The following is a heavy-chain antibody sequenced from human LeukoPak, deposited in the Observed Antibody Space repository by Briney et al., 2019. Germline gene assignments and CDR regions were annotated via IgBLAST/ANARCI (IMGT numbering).Heavy chain of an antibody. Sequence: GMSLRLSCAGSGFTFSTHGMHWVRQAPGKGLEWVAYVSSDGRYKDYADSVKGRFTNSRDNSMNTLYLQMNSLRTEDPAVYYCARDFGDNGYDYWGQGTLVTVSS. V-gene: IGHV3-30*03. D-gene: IGHD3-3*01. J-gene: IGHJ4*02. CDR2: VSSDGRYK. CDR1: GFTFSTHG. CDR3: ARDFGDNGYDY.